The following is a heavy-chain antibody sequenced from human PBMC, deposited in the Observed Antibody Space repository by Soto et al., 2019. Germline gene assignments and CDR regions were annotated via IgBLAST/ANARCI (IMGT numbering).Heavy chain of an antibody. CDR3: ATARFGPPIDY. D-gene: IGHD3-16*01. CDR2: ISGSGGSS. Sequence: PGGSLRLSCAASGFTFSSYAMSWVRQAPGKGLEWVSGISGSGGSSYYADSVHGRFSISRDNSKNTLYLQMNSLRAQDTAVYYCATARFGPPIDYWGQGTLVTVSS. J-gene: IGHJ4*02. CDR1: GFTFSSYA. V-gene: IGHV3-23*01.